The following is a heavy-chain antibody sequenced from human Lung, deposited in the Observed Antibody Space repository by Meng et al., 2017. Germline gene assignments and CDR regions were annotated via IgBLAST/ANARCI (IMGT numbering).Heavy chain of an antibody. CDR3: ARDEDISAAGKLFGDY. CDR1: GYNFPDYY. J-gene: IGHJ4*02. V-gene: IGHV1-2*06. D-gene: IGHD6-25*01. Sequence: VQPVHAGAEVKKPGASVKFSCKPSGYNFPDYYIHWVRRAPGQGLEWMGRINPKSGDTHYAQKFQARVTMTGDTSISTAYMELSGLRSDDTAMYYCARDEDISAAGKLFGDYWGQGTLVTVSS. CDR2: INPKSGDT.